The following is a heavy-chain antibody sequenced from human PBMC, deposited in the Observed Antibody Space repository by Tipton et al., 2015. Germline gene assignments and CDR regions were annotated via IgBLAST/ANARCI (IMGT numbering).Heavy chain of an antibody. Sequence: SLRLSCAASGFTFSSYWMHWVRQAPGKGLVWVSRINSDGSSTSYADSVKGRFTISRDNAKNTLYLQMNSLRAEDTAVYYCAKEAVVASLMQEKGYFDLWGQGTLVTVSS. J-gene: IGHJ4*02. D-gene: IGHD2-21*01. CDR2: INSDGSST. CDR1: GFTFSSYW. V-gene: IGHV3-74*01. CDR3: AKEAVVASLMQEKGYFDL.